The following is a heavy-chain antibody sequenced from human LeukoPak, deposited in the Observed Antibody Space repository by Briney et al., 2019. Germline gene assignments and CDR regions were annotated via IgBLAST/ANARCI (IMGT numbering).Heavy chain of an antibody. CDR3: ARHLIAGRPGGRFDP. CDR1: GGSLSSSSYY. J-gene: IGHJ5*02. V-gene: IGHV4-39*01. D-gene: IGHD6-6*01. Sequence: PSETLSLTCTVSGGSLSSSSYYWGWIRQPPGKGLEWIGSIYYSGSAYYNPSLKSRVTISVDTSKNQFSLRLTSVTAADTAIYFCARHLIAGRPGGRFDPWGQGTLVTVSS. CDR2: IYYSGSA.